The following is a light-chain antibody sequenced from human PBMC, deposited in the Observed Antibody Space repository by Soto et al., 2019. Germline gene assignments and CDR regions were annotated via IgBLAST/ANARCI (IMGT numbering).Light chain of an antibody. Sequence: QSALTQPPSASGSPGQSVTISCTGTSSDIGAYNYVSWYQQYPGKAPKLVIYDVTERPSGVPDRFSGSKSGNTASLTVSGVRADAEAVYYRKSYAGGDSFDVILGGGTK. CDR1: SSDIGAYNY. J-gene: IGLJ2*01. CDR3: KSYAGGDSFDVI. CDR2: DVT. V-gene: IGLV2-8*01.